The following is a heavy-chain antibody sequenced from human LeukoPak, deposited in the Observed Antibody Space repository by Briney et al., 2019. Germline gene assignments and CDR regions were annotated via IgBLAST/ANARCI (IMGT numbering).Heavy chain of an antibody. V-gene: IGHV3-66*01. CDR1: GFTVSRNY. CDR2: IYSGGRT. Sequence: PGGSLRLSCAASGFTVSRNYMSWVRQAPGKGLEWVSVIYSGGRTYYADSVKGRFTISRDNAKNSLYLQMNSLRAEDTAVYYCARVLAAFDIWGQGTMVTVSS. J-gene: IGHJ3*02. CDR3: ARVLAAFDI.